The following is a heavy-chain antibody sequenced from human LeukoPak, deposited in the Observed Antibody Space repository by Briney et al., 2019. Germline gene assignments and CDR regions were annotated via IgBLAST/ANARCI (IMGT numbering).Heavy chain of an antibody. CDR3: TRATVAADFDY. D-gene: IGHD6-19*01. V-gene: IGHV3-33*08. J-gene: IGHJ4*02. Sequence: PGRSLRLSCAASGFTFSSYGMHWVRQAPGKGLEWVAVIWYDGGNKYYADSVKGRFTISRDNAKNTLYLQMNSLRAEDTAVYYCTRATVAADFDYWSQGTLVTVSS. CDR2: IWYDGGNK. CDR1: GFTFSSYG.